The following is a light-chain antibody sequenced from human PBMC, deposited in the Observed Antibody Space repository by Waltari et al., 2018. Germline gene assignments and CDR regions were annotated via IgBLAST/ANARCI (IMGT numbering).Light chain of an antibody. CDR1: SRVQRDGNTY. Sequence: SRVQRDGNTYLNWFHQRPGQSPKRLIYKVSNLDCGVPDRFSGSGSGTDFTLKISRVEAEDVGSYYCMQGTHWPWTFGQGTKVEIK. V-gene: IGKV2-30*02. CDR2: KVS. J-gene: IGKJ1*01. CDR3: MQGTHWPWT.